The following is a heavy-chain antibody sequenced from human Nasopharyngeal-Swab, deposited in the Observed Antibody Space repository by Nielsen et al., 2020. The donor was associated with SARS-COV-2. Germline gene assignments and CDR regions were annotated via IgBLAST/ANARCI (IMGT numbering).Heavy chain of an antibody. CDR3: ARGPSTANFYAGDY. CDR1: GFTFSSHW. V-gene: IGHV3-74*01. Sequence: GESLKISCAASGFTFSSHWMHWVRQGPGEGLVWLSRISSDGRTTNYADSVKGRFSISRDNSKNTLHLQMNSLTDGDTAVYYCARGPSTANFYAGDYWDREPWSPSP. J-gene: IGHJ4*02. D-gene: IGHD2/OR15-2a*01. CDR2: ISSDGRTT.